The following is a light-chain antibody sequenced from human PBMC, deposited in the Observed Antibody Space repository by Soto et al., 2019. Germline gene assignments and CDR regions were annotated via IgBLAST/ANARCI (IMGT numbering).Light chain of an antibody. J-gene: IGLJ2*01. CDR3: TVWDDSLRGRL. Sequence: QSVLTQPPSASGAPVQRVTISCSGTSSSIESNYVYWYQQLPGTAPRLLIYRNNQRPSGVPDRFSGSKSGTSASLAISALRSEDEADYYCTVWDDSLRGRLFGGGTKVTVL. CDR1: SSSIESNY. CDR2: RNN. V-gene: IGLV1-47*01.